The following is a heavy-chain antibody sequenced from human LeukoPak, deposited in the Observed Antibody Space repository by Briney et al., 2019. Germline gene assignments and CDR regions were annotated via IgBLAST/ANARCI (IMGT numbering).Heavy chain of an antibody. Sequence: GGSLRLSCAASGFTFSKSWMSWLRQTPEKGLEWVANIKEDGSAKYYVDSVKGRFTISRDNAKNSLYLQMNSLRAEDTAVYYCASRPLRDYWGQGTLVTVSS. V-gene: IGHV3-7*01. CDR2: IKEDGSAK. CDR1: GFTFSKSW. CDR3: ASRPLRDY. J-gene: IGHJ4*02.